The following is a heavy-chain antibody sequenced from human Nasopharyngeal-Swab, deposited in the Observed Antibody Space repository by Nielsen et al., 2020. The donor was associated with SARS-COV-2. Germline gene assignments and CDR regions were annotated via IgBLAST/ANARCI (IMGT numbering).Heavy chain of an antibody. J-gene: IGHJ6*02. V-gene: IGHV4-31*03. CDR3: ARDYRGAGYYYYGMDV. Sequence: SETLSLTCTVSGGSINSGDSCWSWIRQHPGKGLEWIGYISYRGSTYYNPSLKSRVTISVDTSKNQVSLNLSSVTAADTADYYCARDYRGAGYYYYGMDVWGQGTTVTVSS. CDR1: GGSINSGDSC. CDR2: ISYRGST. D-gene: IGHD1-26*01.